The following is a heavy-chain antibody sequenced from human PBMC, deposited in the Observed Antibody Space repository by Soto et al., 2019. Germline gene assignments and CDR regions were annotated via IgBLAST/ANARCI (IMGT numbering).Heavy chain of an antibody. D-gene: IGHD1-26*01. CDR2: LYYGGST. J-gene: IGHJ5*02. CDR1: GGSINSDDSF. CDR3: ARQLPVGATSWFDP. V-gene: IGHV4-39*01. Sequence: SETLSLTCSVPGGSINSDDSFWGWVRQSPGKGLEWIGSLYYGGSTFYNPSLKSRVTISLDTSKNQFSLRLTSVTAADTAIYYCARQLPVGATSWFDPWGQGTLVTVSS.